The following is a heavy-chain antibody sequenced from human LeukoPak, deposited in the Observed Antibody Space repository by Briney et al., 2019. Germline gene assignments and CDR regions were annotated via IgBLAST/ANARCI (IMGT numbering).Heavy chain of an antibody. CDR3: ARVKVGITIFGVVRKTYYYYMDV. CDR1: GGSFSDYS. D-gene: IGHD3-3*01. CDR2: INHSGST. V-gene: IGHV4-34*01. J-gene: IGHJ6*03. Sequence: SETLSLTCVVYGGSFSDYSWNWIRQPPGKGLEWIGEINHSGSTKYNPSLMSRGTISLDTSKNQFSLKLSSVTAADTAVYYCARVKVGITIFGVVRKTYYYYMDVWGKGTTVTVSS.